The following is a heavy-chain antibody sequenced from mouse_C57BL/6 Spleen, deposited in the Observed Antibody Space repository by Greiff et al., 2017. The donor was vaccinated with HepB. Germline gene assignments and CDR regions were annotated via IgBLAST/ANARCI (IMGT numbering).Heavy chain of an antibody. CDR3: ARAGYYGSSYVAWFAY. CDR1: GYTFTSYW. Sequence: QVQLQQPGTELVKPGASVKLSCKASGYTFTSYWMHWVKQRPGQGLEWIGNINPSNGGTNYNEKFKSKATLTVDKSSSAAYMQLSSLTSEDSAVYYGARAGYYGSSYVAWFAYWGQGTLVTVSA. V-gene: IGHV1-53*01. CDR2: INPSNGGT. D-gene: IGHD1-1*01. J-gene: IGHJ3*01.